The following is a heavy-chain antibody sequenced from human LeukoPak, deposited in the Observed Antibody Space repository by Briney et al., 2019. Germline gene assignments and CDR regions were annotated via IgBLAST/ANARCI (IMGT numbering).Heavy chain of an antibody. CDR2: ISSSSSYI. CDR1: GFTFSSYS. D-gene: IGHD2-2*01. J-gene: IGHJ6*03. V-gene: IGHV3-21*04. Sequence: GGSLRLSCAASGFTFSSYSMNWVRQAPGKGLEWVSSISSSSSYIYYADSVKGRFTISRDNAKNSLYVQMNSLRAEDTAVYYCASLVVVVPAAKSPDMDVWGKGTTVTVSS. CDR3: ASLVVVVPAAKSPDMDV.